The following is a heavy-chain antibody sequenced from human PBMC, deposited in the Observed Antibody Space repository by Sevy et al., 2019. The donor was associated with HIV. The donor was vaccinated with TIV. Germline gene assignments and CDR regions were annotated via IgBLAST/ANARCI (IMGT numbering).Heavy chain of an antibody. V-gene: IGHV3-7*03. CDR2: IKYDGSEE. CDR1: GLTFSYYW. D-gene: IGHD1-1*01. Sequence: GGSLRLSFAASGLTFSYYWMSWVRQAPGKGLEWVANIKYDGSEEYYVDSVKGRFTITRDNAENSLSLQMNSLRAEDTAIYYCATPFTGRFDSWGQGTLVTVSS. CDR3: ATPFTGRFDS. J-gene: IGHJ4*02.